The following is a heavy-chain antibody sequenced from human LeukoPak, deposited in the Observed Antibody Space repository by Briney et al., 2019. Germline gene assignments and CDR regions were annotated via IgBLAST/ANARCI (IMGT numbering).Heavy chain of an antibody. CDR2: MNPNSGNR. D-gene: IGHD3-22*01. Sequence: ASVKVSCKASGYTFTTYDINWVRQATGQGLEWMGWMNPNSGNRGYAQKFQGRVTITADKSTSTAYMELSSLRSEDTAVYYCARASYDSSDYEYFQHWGQGTLVTVSS. J-gene: IGHJ1*01. CDR3: ARASYDSSDYEYFQH. CDR1: GYTFTTYD. V-gene: IGHV1-8*01.